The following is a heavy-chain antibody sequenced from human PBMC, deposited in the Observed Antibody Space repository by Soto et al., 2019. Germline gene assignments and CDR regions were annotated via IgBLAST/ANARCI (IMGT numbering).Heavy chain of an antibody. Sequence: SETLSLTCTVSGAYISDFSWSWIRQPAGKGLEWIGRITVNGNTQYNPSFRSRVTMSMDTSRNQFSLNLQSATAADTALYYCARESGENWTYEAHWGQGTLVTVSS. CDR1: GAYISDFS. CDR3: ARESGENWTYEAH. J-gene: IGHJ1*01. CDR2: ITVNGNT. D-gene: IGHD1-7*01. V-gene: IGHV4-4*07.